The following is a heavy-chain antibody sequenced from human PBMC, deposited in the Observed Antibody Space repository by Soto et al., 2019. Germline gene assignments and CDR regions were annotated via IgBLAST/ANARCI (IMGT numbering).Heavy chain of an antibody. J-gene: IGHJ6*03. CDR2: ISSSSSYI. D-gene: IGHD3-16*02. CDR3: ARLIGDYDSIWGSYRQQGYMDV. Sequence: EVQLVESGGGLVTPGGSLRLSCAASGFTFSSYSMSWVRQAPGKGLEWVASISSSSSYIYFADSVKGRCTISRDNAKNSLFLQMNSLRAEDTAVYFCARLIGDYDSIWGSYRQQGYMDVRGKGTTVTVSS. V-gene: IGHV3-21*06. CDR1: GFTFSSYS.